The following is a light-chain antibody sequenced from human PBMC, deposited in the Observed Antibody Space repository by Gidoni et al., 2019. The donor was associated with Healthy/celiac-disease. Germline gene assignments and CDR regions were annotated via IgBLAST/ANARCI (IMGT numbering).Light chain of an antibody. CDR3: SSYTSSSVV. CDR2: EVS. J-gene: IGLJ2*01. CDR1: SSDVGGYNY. Sequence: QSALTQPASVSGSPGQSITISCTGTSSDVGGYNYVSWYQQHPGKAPKLMIYEVSNRPSGVSNRFSGLQAEDEADYYCSSYTSSSVVFGGGTKLTVL. V-gene: IGLV2-14*01.